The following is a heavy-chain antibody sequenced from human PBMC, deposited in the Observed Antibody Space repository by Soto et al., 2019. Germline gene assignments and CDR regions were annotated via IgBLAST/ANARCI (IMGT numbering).Heavy chain of an antibody. CDR1: GDSVSSNSAA. V-gene: IGHV6-1*01. J-gene: IGHJ3*02. CDR3: AREKTKQQTNHDAFDI. Sequence: SQTLSLTCAISGDSVSSNSAAWNWIRQSPSRGLEWLGRTYYRSKWYNDYAVSVKSRITINPDTSKNQFSLQLNSVTPEDAAVYYCAREKTKQQTNHDAFDIWGQGTMVTVSS. CDR2: TYYRSKWYN. D-gene: IGHD1-1*01.